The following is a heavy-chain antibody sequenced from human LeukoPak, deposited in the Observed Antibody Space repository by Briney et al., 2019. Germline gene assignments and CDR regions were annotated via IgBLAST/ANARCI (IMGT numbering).Heavy chain of an antibody. Sequence: GGSLRLSCAASGFTFSSYSMNWVRQAPGKGLEWVSSISSSSSYIYYADSVKGRFTISRDNAKNSLYLQMNSLRAEDTAVYYCASPRSAQLGAFDIWGQGTMVTVSS. CDR3: ASPRSAQLGAFDI. CDR1: GFTFSSYS. J-gene: IGHJ3*02. V-gene: IGHV3-21*01. CDR2: ISSSSSYI. D-gene: IGHD3-10*01.